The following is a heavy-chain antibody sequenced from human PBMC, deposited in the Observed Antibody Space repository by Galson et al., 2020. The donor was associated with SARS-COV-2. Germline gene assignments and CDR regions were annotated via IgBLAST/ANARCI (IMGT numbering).Heavy chain of an antibody. CDR1: GFSFSDHY. CDR3: AKLEVPRGDGWYFGL. V-gene: IGHV3-11*01. CDR2: IGRTGTTI. J-gene: IGHJ2*01. Sequence: GGSLRLSCAASGFSFSDHYMSWIRQAPGKGLELVSYIGRTGTTIQYTDSVKGRFTISRDNARHSVFLQMNSLRAEDTAVYYCAKLEVPRGDGWYFGLWGGGTLGTVST. D-gene: IGHD3-16*01.